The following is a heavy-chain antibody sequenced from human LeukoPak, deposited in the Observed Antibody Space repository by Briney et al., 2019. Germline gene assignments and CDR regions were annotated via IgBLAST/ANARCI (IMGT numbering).Heavy chain of an antibody. CDR3: TTDPYRYVVVPAATTLYGDNWFDP. Sequence: GGSLRLSCAASGFTFSNARMSWVRQAPGKGLEWVGRIKSKTDGGTTDYAAPVKGRFTISRDDSKNTLYLQMNSLKTEDTAVYYCTTDPYRYVVVPAATTLYGDNWFDPWGQGTLVTVPS. CDR2: IKSKTDGGTT. D-gene: IGHD2-2*01. V-gene: IGHV3-15*01. CDR1: GFTFSNAR. J-gene: IGHJ5*02.